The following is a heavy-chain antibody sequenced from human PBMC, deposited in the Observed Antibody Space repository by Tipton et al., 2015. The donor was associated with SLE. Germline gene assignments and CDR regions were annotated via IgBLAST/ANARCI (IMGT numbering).Heavy chain of an antibody. CDR3: AKGVDFWAAFDL. J-gene: IGHJ3*01. CDR2: INWSSGMT. V-gene: IGHV3-9*01. CDR1: GFTFSSYW. D-gene: IGHD3-3*01. Sequence: SLRLSCAASGFTFSSYWMHWVRQAPGKGLEWVSGINWSSGMTGYTESVKGRFTISRDNAKNSLYLQMDSLRTEDTASYYCAKGVDFWAAFDLWGQGTPVIVSS.